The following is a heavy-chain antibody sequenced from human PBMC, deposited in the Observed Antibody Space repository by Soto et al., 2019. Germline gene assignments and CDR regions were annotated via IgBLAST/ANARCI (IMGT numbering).Heavy chain of an antibody. CDR2: IYYSGST. CDR3: ARLGGSSYSGGFED. Sequence: QLQLQESGPGLVNPSETLSLTCTVSGGSISTSNYYWGWIRQPPGKGLEWIGSIYYSGSTYYMPSLKSRVTISVDTSRNQFSLKLSSVTAPDTAVYYCARLGGSSYSGGFEDWGQGTLVTVSS. J-gene: IGHJ4*02. V-gene: IGHV4-39*01. CDR1: GGSISTSNYY. D-gene: IGHD6-6*01.